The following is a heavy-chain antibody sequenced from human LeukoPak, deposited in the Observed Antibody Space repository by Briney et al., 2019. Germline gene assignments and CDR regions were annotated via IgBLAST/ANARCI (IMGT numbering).Heavy chain of an antibody. CDR3: AKEMDYDFWGEYYYMDV. Sequence: GGSLRLSCAASGFTFSSYSMNWVRQAPGKGLEWVSSISSSSSYIYYADSVKGRFTISRDNSKNTLYLQMNSLRAEDTAVYYCAKEMDYDFWGEYYYMDVWGKGTTVTVSS. D-gene: IGHD3-3*01. CDR1: GFTFSSYS. CDR2: ISSSSSYI. J-gene: IGHJ6*03. V-gene: IGHV3-21*04.